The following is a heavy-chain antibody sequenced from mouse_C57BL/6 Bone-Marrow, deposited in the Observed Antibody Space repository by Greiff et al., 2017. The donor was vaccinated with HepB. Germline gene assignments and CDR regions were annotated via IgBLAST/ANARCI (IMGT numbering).Heavy chain of an antibody. CDR2: ISRGGSYT. CDR3: ARHSSGKRGFAY. J-gene: IGHJ3*01. V-gene: IGHV5-6*01. CDR1: GFTFSSYG. D-gene: IGHD1-3*01. Sequence: EVQRVESGGDLVKPGGSLKLSCAASGFTFSSYGMSWVRQTPDKRLEWVATISRGGSYTYYPDSVKGRFTISRDNAKNTLYLQMSSLKSEDTAMYYCARHSSGKRGFAYWGQGTLVTVSA.